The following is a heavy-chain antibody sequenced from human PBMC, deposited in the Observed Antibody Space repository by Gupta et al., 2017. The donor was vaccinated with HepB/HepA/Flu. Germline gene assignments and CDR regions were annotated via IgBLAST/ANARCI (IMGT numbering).Heavy chain of an antibody. J-gene: IGHJ4*02. Sequence: QVQLQESGPGLVKPSETLSLTCTVSGASISSYYCSWIRQPPGKGLEWIGHIYYSGNTYYNPSLKGRVTISVDTSKNQFSLNLSSVTAADTAVYYCARTTGAGVSDYWGQGTLVTVSS. V-gene: IGHV4-59*08. D-gene: IGHD1-1*01. CDR3: ARTTGAGVSDY. CDR1: GASISSYY. CDR2: IYYSGNT.